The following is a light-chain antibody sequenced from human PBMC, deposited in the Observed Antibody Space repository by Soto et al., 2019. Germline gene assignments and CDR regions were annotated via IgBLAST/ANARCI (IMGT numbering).Light chain of an antibody. Sequence: IQMTQSPSTLSASVGDRVTITCRASQGISDWLAWYQQKPGKAPKLLIYDASDLQTGVPSRFSGSGSGTEFTLTISSLQPDDFATYYCQQYQSYSFTFGPGTKVDVQ. CDR2: DAS. CDR1: QGISDW. J-gene: IGKJ3*01. V-gene: IGKV1-5*01. CDR3: QQYQSYSFT.